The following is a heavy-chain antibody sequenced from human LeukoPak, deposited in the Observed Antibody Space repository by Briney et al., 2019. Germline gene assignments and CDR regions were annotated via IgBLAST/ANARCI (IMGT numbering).Heavy chain of an antibody. CDR2: IYPGDSDT. CDR3: ARQRGPYSSGWYSDY. J-gene: IGHJ4*02. V-gene: IGHV5-51*01. D-gene: IGHD6-19*01. CDR1: GYSFTSYW. Sequence: GESLKISCKGSGYSFTSYWIGWVRQMPGKGLEWMGIIYPGDSDTRYSPSFQGQVTTSADKSISTAYLQWSSLKASDTAMYYCARQRGPYSSGWYSDYWGQGTLVTVSS.